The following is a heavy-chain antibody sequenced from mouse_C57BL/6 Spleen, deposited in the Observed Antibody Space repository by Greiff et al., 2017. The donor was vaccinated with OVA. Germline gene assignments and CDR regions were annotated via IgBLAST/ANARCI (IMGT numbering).Heavy chain of an antibody. D-gene: IGHD1-1*01. CDR1: GFTFSSYA. V-gene: IGHV5-9-1*02. CDR3: TRGDYGSPAWFAY. Sequence: EVKVVESGEGLVKPGGSLKLSCAASGFTFSSYAMSWVRQTPEKRLEWVAYISSGGDYIYYADTVKGRFTISRDNARNTLYLQMSSLKSEDTAMYYCTRGDYGSPAWFAYWGQETLVTVSA. CDR2: ISSGGDYI. J-gene: IGHJ3*01.